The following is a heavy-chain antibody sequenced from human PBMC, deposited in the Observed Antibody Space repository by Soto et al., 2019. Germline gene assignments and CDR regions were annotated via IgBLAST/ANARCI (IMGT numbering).Heavy chain of an antibody. CDR3: AKDGRGVAAAGGDAFDI. D-gene: IGHD6-13*01. J-gene: IGHJ3*02. CDR1: GFTFSNYA. CDR2: ISGSGGST. V-gene: IGHV3-23*01. Sequence: GGSRRLSCAASGFTFSNYAMSWVRQAPEKGLEWVSAISGSGGSTYYADSVKGRFTISRDNSKNTLYLQMNSLRAEDTAVCYCAKDGRGVAAAGGDAFDIWGQGTMVTVSS.